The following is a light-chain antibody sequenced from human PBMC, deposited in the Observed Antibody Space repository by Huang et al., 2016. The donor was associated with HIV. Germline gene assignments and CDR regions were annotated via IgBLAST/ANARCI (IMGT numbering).Light chain of an antibody. V-gene: IGKV1-39*01. Sequence: DIQMTQSPSSLSASVRDRVTITCRASQSISRSLNWYQQKPGKAPKLLIYAASSLQSGVPSRFSGSGSGTDFTLTISCLQAEDFASYYCQQSYGTPTFGQGTKLEIK. CDR1: QSISRS. CDR2: AAS. CDR3: QQSYGTPT. J-gene: IGKJ2*01.